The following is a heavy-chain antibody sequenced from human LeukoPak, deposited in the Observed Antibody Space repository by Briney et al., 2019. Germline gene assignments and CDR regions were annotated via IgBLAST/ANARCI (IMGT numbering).Heavy chain of an antibody. J-gene: IGHJ3*01. V-gene: IGHV3-64*05. CDR2: ISSSGGTT. Sequence: GGSLRLSCSASGFPFSSYAMHWVRQAPGKGLEYVSAISSSGGTTYYADSVKGRFTISRDNSKNTLYVQMSSLRVEDTAVYYCAREETEAFDLWGLGTMVTVSS. CDR3: AREETEAFDL. CDR1: GFPFSSYA.